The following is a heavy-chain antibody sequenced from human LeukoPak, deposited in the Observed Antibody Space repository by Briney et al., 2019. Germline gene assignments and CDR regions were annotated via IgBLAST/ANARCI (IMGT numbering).Heavy chain of an antibody. CDR1: GFTFSDYY. Sequence: GGSLRLSCAASGFTFSDYYMSWIRQAPGKGLEWVSYISGSGSSIYYADSVRGRFTISRDNAKSSLYLQMNSLRAEDAAVYFCARVEGVGYYGSGSSPDYWGQGTLVTVSS. V-gene: IGHV3-11*01. J-gene: IGHJ4*02. D-gene: IGHD3-10*01. CDR3: ARVEGVGYYGSGSSPDY. CDR2: ISGSGSSI.